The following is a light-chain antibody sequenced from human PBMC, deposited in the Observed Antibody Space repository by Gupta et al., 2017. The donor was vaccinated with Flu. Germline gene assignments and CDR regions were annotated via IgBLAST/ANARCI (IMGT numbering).Light chain of an antibody. CDR3: SSYASGSTFV. CDR2: DVS. Sequence: QSALTQPASVSGSPGQSITISCTGTSSDVGGYNYVSWYQQHPGKAPKFMIYDVSNRPSGVSNRFSGSKSGNTASLTISGLQAEDEADYYCSSYASGSTFVFGTGTKVTV. J-gene: IGLJ1*01. V-gene: IGLV2-14*01. CDR1: SSDVGGYNY.